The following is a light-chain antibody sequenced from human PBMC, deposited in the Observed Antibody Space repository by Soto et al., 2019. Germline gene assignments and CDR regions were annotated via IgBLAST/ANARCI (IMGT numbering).Light chain of an antibody. V-gene: IGKV3-11*01. CDR2: DAS. CDR3: QQRSNWPWT. Sequence: EIVLTQSPATLSLSPGERATLSCRASQSVSRYLAWYQQKPGQAPRLLIYDASNRATGIPARFSGSGSGADFTLTISSLEPEDFALCYCQQRSNWPWTFGQGTKVEIK. J-gene: IGKJ1*01. CDR1: QSVSRY.